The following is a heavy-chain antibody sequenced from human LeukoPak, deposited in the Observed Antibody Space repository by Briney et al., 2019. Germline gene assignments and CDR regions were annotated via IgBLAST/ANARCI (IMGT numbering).Heavy chain of an antibody. Sequence: SETLSLTCIVSGGSINSYYWSWIRQPPGKGLGWIGYIYYSGTTNYNPSLKSRVTISVDMSKNQFSLMLSSVTAADTAVYYCARDTPFCTDGVCLNWFDPWGQGTLVTVSS. V-gene: IGHV4-59*01. J-gene: IGHJ5*02. D-gene: IGHD2-8*01. CDR1: GGSINSYY. CDR3: ARDTPFCTDGVCLNWFDP. CDR2: IYYSGTT.